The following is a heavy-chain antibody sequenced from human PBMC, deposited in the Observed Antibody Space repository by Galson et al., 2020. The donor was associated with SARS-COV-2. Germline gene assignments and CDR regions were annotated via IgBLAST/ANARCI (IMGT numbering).Heavy chain of an antibody. J-gene: IGHJ4*02. CDR2: IYYTGNT. V-gene: IGHV4-39*01. D-gene: IGHD1-20*01. CDR1: GDSISTNSLYY. CDR3: ARIMYNWDGLDY. Sequence: SETLSLTCTVSGDSISTNSLYYWGWIRQPPGKGLQWIGIIYYTGNTYYNPSLKSRVTTSVDMSKNQYSLKVTSVTAADTAVYYCARIMYNWDGLDYWGQGILVTVSS.